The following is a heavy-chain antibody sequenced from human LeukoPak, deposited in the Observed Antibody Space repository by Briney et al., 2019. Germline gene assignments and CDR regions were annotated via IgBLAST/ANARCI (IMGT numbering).Heavy chain of an antibody. J-gene: IGHJ4*02. CDR3: ARDASLAGDRVEY. Sequence: GRSLRLSCAASGFTFSTYSMNWVRQAPGKGLEWVSSISGSSTYIYDADSLKGRFTISRDNAKNSLYLQMNSLRAEDTGVYYCARDASLAGDRVEYWGQGTLVTVSS. CDR2: ISGSSTYI. V-gene: IGHV3-21*01. CDR1: GFTFSTYS. D-gene: IGHD3-16*01.